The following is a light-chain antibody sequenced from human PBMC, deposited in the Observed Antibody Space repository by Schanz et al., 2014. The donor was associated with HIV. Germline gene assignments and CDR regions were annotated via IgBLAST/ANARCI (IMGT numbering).Light chain of an antibody. CDR1: QSISSN. J-gene: IGKJ5*01. V-gene: IGKV1-39*01. CDR3: QETYSTPSIT. CDR2: AAS. Sequence: DIQMTQSPSSLSASVGDRVTLTCRASQSISSNLNWYQQKPGKAPKLLISAASSLQSGVPSRFSGSGSGTDFTLIISSLQPEDFGSYYCQETYSTPSITFGQGTRLEIK.